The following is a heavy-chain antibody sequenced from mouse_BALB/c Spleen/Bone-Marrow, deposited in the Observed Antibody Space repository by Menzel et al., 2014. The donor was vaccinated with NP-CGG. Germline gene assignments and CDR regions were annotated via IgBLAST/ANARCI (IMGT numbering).Heavy chain of an antibody. D-gene: IGHD1-2*01. CDR1: GYTFTDYW. CDR2: IDTSDSYT. V-gene: IGHV1-69*01. Sequence: QVQLKQSGAELVMPGASVTMSCKASGYTFTDYWMHWVKQRPGQGLEWIGAIDTSDSYTSYNQKFKGKATLTVDESSSTAYMQLSSLTSEDSAVYYCARSAGYWFFDVWGAGTTVTVSS. CDR3: ARSAGYWFFDV. J-gene: IGHJ1*01.